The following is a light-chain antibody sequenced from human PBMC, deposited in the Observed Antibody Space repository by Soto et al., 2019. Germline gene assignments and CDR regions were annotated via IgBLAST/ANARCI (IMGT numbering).Light chain of an antibody. CDR3: QQSYNTPRT. V-gene: IGKV1-39*01. CDR2: AAS. Sequence: DIQMTQSPSSLSASVGDRVTITCRASQSIASYLNWYQQKPGKAPNLLIYAASSLQSGVPSRFSGSGSGTDFTLTISSLQPEDFATDYCQQSYNTPRTFGRGTKVEIK. CDR1: QSIASY. J-gene: IGKJ1*01.